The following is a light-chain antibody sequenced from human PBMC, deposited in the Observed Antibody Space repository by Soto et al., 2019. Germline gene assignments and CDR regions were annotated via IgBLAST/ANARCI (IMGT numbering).Light chain of an antibody. Sequence: DIVMTQSPDSRAVSLGERATINCKSSQSVLYSSNNKNYLAWYQQKPGQPPKLLIYWASTRESGVPDRFSGSGSGTDFTLTISSLQAEDVAVYYCQQYYSTPPLFTFGPGTKVDIK. CDR2: WAS. J-gene: IGKJ3*01. CDR3: QQYYSTPPLFT. CDR1: QSVLYSSNNKNY. V-gene: IGKV4-1*01.